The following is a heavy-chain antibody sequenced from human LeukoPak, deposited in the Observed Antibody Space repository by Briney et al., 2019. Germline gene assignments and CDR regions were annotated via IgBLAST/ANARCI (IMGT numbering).Heavy chain of an antibody. V-gene: IGHV3-33*01. Sequence: GGSLRLSCAASGFTFSSYGMHWVRQAPGKGLEWVAVIWYDGSKKYYADSMKGRFTISRDNSKNTLYLQMNSLRAEDTAVYYCARGDWGTLFDYWGQGTLVTVSS. CDR3: ARGDWGTLFDY. CDR2: IWYDGSKK. D-gene: IGHD3/OR15-3a*01. J-gene: IGHJ4*02. CDR1: GFTFSSYG.